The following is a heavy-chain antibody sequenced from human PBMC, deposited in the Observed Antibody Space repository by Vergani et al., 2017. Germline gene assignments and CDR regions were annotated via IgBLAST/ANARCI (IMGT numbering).Heavy chain of an antibody. V-gene: IGHV3-23*01. CDR2: ISGSGGST. D-gene: IGHD1-26*01. CDR3: AKSGGSGSQNRGTDY. Sequence: EVQLLESGGGLVQPGGSLGLSCAASGFTFSNYAMSWVRQALGKGLEWVSTISGSGGSTYYADSVKGRFTISRDNSKNTLNLQMNSLRAEDTAVYYCAKSGGSGSQNRGTDYWGQGILVTVSS. J-gene: IGHJ4*02. CDR1: GFTFSNYA.